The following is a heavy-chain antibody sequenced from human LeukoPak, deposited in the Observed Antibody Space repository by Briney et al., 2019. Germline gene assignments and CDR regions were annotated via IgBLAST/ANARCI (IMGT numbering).Heavy chain of an antibody. CDR2: ISYDGSNK. J-gene: IGHJ4*02. CDR1: GFTFSSYG. Sequence: GGSLRLSCAASGFTFSSYGMHWVRQAPGKGLEWVAVISYDGSNKYYADSVKGRFTISRDNSKNTLYLQMNSLRAEDMAVYYCAKDLYGDFAAVDYWGQGTLVTVSS. D-gene: IGHD4-17*01. V-gene: IGHV3-30*18. CDR3: AKDLYGDFAAVDY.